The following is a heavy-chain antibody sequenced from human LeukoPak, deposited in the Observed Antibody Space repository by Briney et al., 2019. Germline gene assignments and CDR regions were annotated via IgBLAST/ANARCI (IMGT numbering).Heavy chain of an antibody. V-gene: IGHV3-23*01. J-gene: IGHJ4*02. Sequence: GGSLRLSCAASGFTFSSYTMSWVRQAPGKGLEWVSAISGSGGNTYYADSVKGRFTISRDNSKNTLFLQMSSLRAEDTAVYYCALGVQWLVTFDYWGQGTLVTVSS. CDR3: ALGVQWLVTFDY. CDR1: GFTFSSYT. D-gene: IGHD6-19*01. CDR2: ISGSGGNT.